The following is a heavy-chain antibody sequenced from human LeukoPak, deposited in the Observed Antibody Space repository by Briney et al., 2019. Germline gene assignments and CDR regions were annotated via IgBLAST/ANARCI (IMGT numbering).Heavy chain of an antibody. CDR3: ARARKGYCSGGSCYSYYCYYYMDV. V-gene: IGHV3-74*01. CDR2: INSDGSST. D-gene: IGHD2-15*01. J-gene: IGHJ6*03. Sequence: GGSLRLSCAASGFTFSSYWMHWVRQAPGKGLVWVSRINSDGSSTSYADSVKGRFTISRDNAKNTLYLQMNSLRAEDTAVYYCARARKGYCSGGSCYSYYCYYYMDVWGKGTTVTVSS. CDR1: GFTFSSYW.